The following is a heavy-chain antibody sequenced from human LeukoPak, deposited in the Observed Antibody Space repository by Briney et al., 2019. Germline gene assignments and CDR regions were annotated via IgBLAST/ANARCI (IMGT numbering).Heavy chain of an antibody. Sequence: GGSLRLSCAASGFTVSSNHMSWVRQAPGKGLEWVAVISYDENNKYYADSVKGRFTISRDNSKNTLYLQMNSLRAEDTAVYYCAKAISGWYPFAFDVWGPGTLVTVSS. CDR3: AKAISGWYPFAFDV. CDR2: ISYDENNK. V-gene: IGHV3-30*18. J-gene: IGHJ3*01. CDR1: GFTVSSNH. D-gene: IGHD6-19*01.